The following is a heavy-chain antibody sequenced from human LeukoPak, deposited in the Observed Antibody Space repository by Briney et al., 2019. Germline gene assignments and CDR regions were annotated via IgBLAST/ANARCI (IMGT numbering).Heavy chain of an antibody. V-gene: IGHV3-33*08. CDR3: ARGPSKTKDAFDI. CDR1: GFTFSSYE. Sequence: GGSLRLSCAASGFTFSSYEMNWVRQAPGKGLEWMALIRYDGSKEYYAYSVKGRFTISRDNAKNSLYLQMNSLRAEDTAVYYCARGPSKTKDAFDIWGQGTMVTVSS. J-gene: IGHJ3*02. CDR2: IRYDGSKE.